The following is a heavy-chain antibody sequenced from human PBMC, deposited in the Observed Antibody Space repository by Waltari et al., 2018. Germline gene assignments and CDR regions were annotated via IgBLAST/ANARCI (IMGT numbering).Heavy chain of an antibody. CDR1: GLGASDTL. CDR3: ARVAGTALHRYYHYYMDL. D-gene: IGHD2-15*01. Sequence: EVGVVESGGGLMQPGGSLSISGEASGLGASDTLIAWARPAPGKGLELVSISYTVGTTYFAESVKGRFTISRDNSRNTVYLQMNSLRVEDTAVYFCARVAGTALHRYYHYYMDLWGKGTTVTVSS. CDR2: SYTVGTT. V-gene: IGHV3-53*01. J-gene: IGHJ6*03.